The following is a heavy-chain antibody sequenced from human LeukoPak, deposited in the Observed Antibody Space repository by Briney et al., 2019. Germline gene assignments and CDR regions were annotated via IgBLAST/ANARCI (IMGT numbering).Heavy chain of an antibody. D-gene: IGHD3-10*01. V-gene: IGHV1-69*05. Sequence: ASVKVSCKASGGTFISYAISWVRQAPGQGLEWMGRIIPIFGTANYAQKFQGRVTITTDESTSTAYIELSSLRSEDTAVYYCARDPNTLWFGEGASGAFDIWGQGTMVTVSS. CDR2: IIPIFGTA. CDR3: ARDPNTLWFGEGASGAFDI. CDR1: GGTFISYA. J-gene: IGHJ3*02.